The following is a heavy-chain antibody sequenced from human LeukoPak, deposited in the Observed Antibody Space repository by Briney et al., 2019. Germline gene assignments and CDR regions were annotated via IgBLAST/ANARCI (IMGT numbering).Heavy chain of an antibody. CDR3: ARGPAFDY. Sequence: SETLLLTCTVHGRSLINYYWSWVRQPPGKVLEWIGSIFYSRSTKYNPSLKSPVTISLDTSKNHASLKLSSVTPADTAVYYCARGPAFDYWGQGTLVTDSS. CDR1: GRSLINYY. V-gene: IGHV4-59*01. CDR2: IFYSRST. J-gene: IGHJ4*02.